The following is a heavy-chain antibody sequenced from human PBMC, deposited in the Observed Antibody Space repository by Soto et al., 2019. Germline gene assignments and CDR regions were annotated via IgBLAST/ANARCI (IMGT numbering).Heavy chain of an antibody. CDR1: GFTFSSYG. Sequence: GSLRLSCAASGFTFSSYGMHWVRQAPGKGLEWVAVISYDGSNKYYADSVKGRFTISRDNSKNTLYLQMNSLRAEDTAVYYCAKALSNRDYYGMDVWGQGTTVTVSS. CDR3: AKALSNRDYYGMDV. J-gene: IGHJ6*02. D-gene: IGHD3-16*01. CDR2: ISYDGSNK. V-gene: IGHV3-30*18.